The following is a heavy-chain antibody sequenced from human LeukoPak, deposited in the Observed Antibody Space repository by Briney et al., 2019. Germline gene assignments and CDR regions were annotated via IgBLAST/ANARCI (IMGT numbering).Heavy chain of an antibody. CDR1: GYTFTSYA. J-gene: IGHJ5*02. CDR2: INAGNGNT. CDR3: ALLWFGELFGLDP. D-gene: IGHD3-10*01. V-gene: IGHV1-3*01. Sequence: GASVKVSCKASGYTFTSYAMHWVRQAPGQRLEWMGWINAGNGNTKYSQKFQGRVTITRDTSASTAYMELSSLRSEDTAVYYCALLWFGELFGLDPWGQGTLVTVSS.